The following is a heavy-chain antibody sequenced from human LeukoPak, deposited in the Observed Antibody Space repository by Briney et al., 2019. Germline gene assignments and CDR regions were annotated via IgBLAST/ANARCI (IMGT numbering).Heavy chain of an antibody. V-gene: IGHV3-66*01. CDR2: IYRGGAT. J-gene: IGHJ4*02. CDR3: ARDGPDPLYFDY. D-gene: IGHD2-2*01. CDR1: GFTVSSNY. Sequence: AGGSLRLSCAASGFTVSSNYMSWVRQAPGKGLEWVSVIYRGGATYYADSVKDRFTISRDISKNTLFLQMNSLRAEDTAVYFCARDGPDPLYFDYWGQGTLVTASP.